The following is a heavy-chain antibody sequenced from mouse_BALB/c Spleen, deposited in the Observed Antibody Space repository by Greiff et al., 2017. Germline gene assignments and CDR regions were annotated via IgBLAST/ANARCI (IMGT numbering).Heavy chain of an antibody. CDR2: ISDGGSYT. Sequence: EVQGVESGGGLVKPGGSLKLSCAASGFTFSDYYMYWVRQTPEKRLEWVATISDGGSYTYYPDSVKGRFTISRDNAKNTLYLEMSSLRSEDTAMYYCARVYGDYWGQGTTLTVSS. CDR1: GFTFSDYY. D-gene: IGHD1-1*01. CDR3: ARVYGDY. J-gene: IGHJ2*01. V-gene: IGHV5-4*02.